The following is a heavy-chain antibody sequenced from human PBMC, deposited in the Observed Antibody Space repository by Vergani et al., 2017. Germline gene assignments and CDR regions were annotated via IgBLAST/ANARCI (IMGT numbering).Heavy chain of an antibody. CDR1: GFSFRNSW. CDR3: TTDPRYCGDCSCYWLRDHHYYGMDV. J-gene: IGHJ6*02. V-gene: IGHV3-15*07. CDR2: IKSTFDRGST. D-gene: IGHD2-21*01. Sequence: EVQLVESGGGIVKPGGSLRLSCVASGFSFRNSWMNWVRRTPGKGLEWVGRIKSTFDRGSTDYAAAVKGRFTISRDDSKNTLFLQMNGLKTVDIGVYYCTTDPRYCGDCSCYWLRDHHYYGMDVWGQGTTVTVSS.